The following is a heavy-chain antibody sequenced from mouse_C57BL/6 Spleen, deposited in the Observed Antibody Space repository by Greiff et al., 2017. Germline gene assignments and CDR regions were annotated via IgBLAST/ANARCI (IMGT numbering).Heavy chain of an antibody. J-gene: IGHJ2*01. CDR1: GYTFTSYW. CDR2: IDPSDSET. V-gene: IGHV1-52*01. CDR3: ARRVDSYYFDY. Sequence: VQLQQPGAELVRPGSSVKLSCKASGYTFTSYWMHWVKQRPIQGLEWIGNIDPSDSETHYNQKFKDKATLTVDKSSSTAYMQLSSLTSEDSAVYYCARRVDSYYFDYWGQGTTLTVSS.